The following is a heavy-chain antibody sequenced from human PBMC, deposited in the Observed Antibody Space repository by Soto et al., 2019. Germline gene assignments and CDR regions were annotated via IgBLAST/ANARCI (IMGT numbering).Heavy chain of an antibody. Sequence: EVQLLQSGGGLVQPGGSLRLSCVVSGFTFSGYAMSWVRQAPGMGMEWVSGIGGSGTASGYAESVKGRFTISRENTQNHPSRQTTSLKSQDTGAYFCAKVKGPGYNLGYSGLLGQGNLVMVPS. CDR3: AKVKGPGYNLGYSGL. CDR1: GFTFSGYA. CDR2: IGGSGTAS. V-gene: IGHV3-23*01. J-gene: IGHJ2*01. D-gene: IGHD5-18*01.